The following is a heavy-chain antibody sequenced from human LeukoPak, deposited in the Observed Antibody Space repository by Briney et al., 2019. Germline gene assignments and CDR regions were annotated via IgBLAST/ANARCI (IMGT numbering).Heavy chain of an antibody. CDR2: ISYDGSNK. V-gene: IGHV3-30*04. CDR3: AKLVTFNWFDP. D-gene: IGHD2-21*02. Sequence: GRSLRLSCAASGFTFSSYAMHWVRQAPGKGLEWVAVISYDGSNKYYADSVKGRFTISRDNSKNTLYLQMNSLRAEDTAVYYCAKLVTFNWFDPWGQGTLVTVSS. CDR1: GFTFSSYA. J-gene: IGHJ5*02.